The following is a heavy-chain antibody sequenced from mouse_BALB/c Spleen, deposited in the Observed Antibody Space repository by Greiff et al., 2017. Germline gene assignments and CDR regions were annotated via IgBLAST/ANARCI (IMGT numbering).Heavy chain of an antibody. CDR1: GFSLTSYG. CDR2: IWAGGST. V-gene: IGHV2-9*02. Sequence: VKLVESGPGLVAPSQSLSITCTVSGFSLTSYGVHWVRQPPGKGLEWLGVIWAGGSTNYNSALMSRLSISKDNSKSQVFLKMNSLQTDDTAMYYCAREGGRAFAYWGQGTLVTVSA. J-gene: IGHJ3*01. CDR3: AREGGRAFAY. D-gene: IGHD3-3*01.